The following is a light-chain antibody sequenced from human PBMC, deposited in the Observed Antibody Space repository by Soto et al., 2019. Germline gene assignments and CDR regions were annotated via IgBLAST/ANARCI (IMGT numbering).Light chain of an antibody. Sequence: EIVMTQSPATLSVSPGERATLSCRASQSVSSNLAWYQQKPGQAPRLLIYGASTRATGIPARFSGSGSGTEFTLTISSLQSEDFAVYYCKQYNNWRTFGQGTKLEIK. V-gene: IGKV3-15*01. CDR2: GAS. CDR3: KQYNNWRT. CDR1: QSVSSN. J-gene: IGKJ2*01.